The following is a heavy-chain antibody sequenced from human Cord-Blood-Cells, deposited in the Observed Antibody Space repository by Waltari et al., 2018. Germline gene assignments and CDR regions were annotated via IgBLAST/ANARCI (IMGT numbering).Heavy chain of an antibody. CDR3: ARMVQGGQGKFDP. Sequence: QVQLQESGPGLVKPSETLSLTCTVSGGSISSHYSSWIRQPPGKGLEWIGYIYYNGSTNYNPSLKSRVTISVDTSKNQFSLKLSSVTAADTAVYYCARMVQGGQGKFDPWGQGTLVTVSS. CDR2: IYYNGST. D-gene: IGHD3-10*01. J-gene: IGHJ5*02. V-gene: IGHV4-59*11. CDR1: GGSISSHY.